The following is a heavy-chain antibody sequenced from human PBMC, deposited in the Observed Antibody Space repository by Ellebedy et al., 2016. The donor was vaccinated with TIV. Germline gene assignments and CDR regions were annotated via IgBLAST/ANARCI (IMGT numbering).Heavy chain of an antibody. CDR2: INPNSGGT. CDR3: ARMSVPRYCSSTSCLRNPTYYFDY. CDR1: GYTFTGYY. Sequence: ASVKVSXXASGYTFTGYYMHWVRQAPGQGLEWMGWINPNSGGTNYAQKFQGRVTMTRDTSISTAYMELSRLRSDDTAVYYCARMSVPRYCSSTSCLRNPTYYFDYWGQGTLVTVSS. D-gene: IGHD2-2*01. V-gene: IGHV1-2*02. J-gene: IGHJ4*02.